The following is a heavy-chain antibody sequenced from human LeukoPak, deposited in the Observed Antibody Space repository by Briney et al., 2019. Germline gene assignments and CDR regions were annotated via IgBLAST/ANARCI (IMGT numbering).Heavy chain of an antibody. V-gene: IGHV3-66*04. D-gene: IGHD3-3*01. CDR3: ARLYQVVRFHWFDP. CDR2: IYSGGST. J-gene: IGHJ5*02. CDR1: GFTVSSNY. Sequence: GGSLRLSCAASGFTVSSNYMSWVRQAPGKGLEWVSVIYSGGSTNYADSVKGRFTISRDNSKNTLYLQMNSLRAEDTAVYYCARLYQVVRFHWFDPWGQGTLVTVSS.